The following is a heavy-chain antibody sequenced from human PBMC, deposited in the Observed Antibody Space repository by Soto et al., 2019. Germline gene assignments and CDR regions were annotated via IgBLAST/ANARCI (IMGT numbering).Heavy chain of an antibody. D-gene: IGHD3-16*02. V-gene: IGHV1-3*01. Sequence: QVQLVQSGAEVKKPGASVKVSCKASGYTFTNYAIHWVRQAPGQRLEWMGWINAGNRNTEYSQKFQGRIIMTKDTSANTAYMELSSLTSEDTAVYYCARGYDYVWGSYRSDAFDIWGQGTIVTVSS. J-gene: IGHJ3*02. CDR3: ARGYDYVWGSYRSDAFDI. CDR2: INAGNRNT. CDR1: GYTFTNYA.